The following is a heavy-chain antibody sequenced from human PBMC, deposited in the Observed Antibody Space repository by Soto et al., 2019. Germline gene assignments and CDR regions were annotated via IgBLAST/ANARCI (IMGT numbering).Heavy chain of an antibody. Sequence: QIQLVQSAAEVKKPGASVKVSCKTSGYTFVSYGISWVRQAPGQGLEWMGWIIPYNGNTNFAQRFRGRVTLTTDTSTDIVYMDLGSLKSHDTAVYSCARDQNYFDSSGYYDHWGQGTLITVSS. J-gene: IGHJ5*02. D-gene: IGHD3-22*01. CDR3: ARDQNYFDSSGYYDH. CDR1: GYTFVSYG. CDR2: IIPYNGNT. V-gene: IGHV1-18*04.